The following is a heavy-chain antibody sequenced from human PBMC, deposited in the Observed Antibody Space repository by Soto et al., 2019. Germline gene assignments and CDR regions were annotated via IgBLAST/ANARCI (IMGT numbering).Heavy chain of an antibody. J-gene: IGHJ3*02. CDR1: GGTFSSYA. CDR2: IIPIFGTA. D-gene: IGHD5-12*01. CDR3: ARDRRQDGYNWYAFDI. Sequence: ASVKVSCKASGGTFSSYAISWVRQAPGQGLGWMGGIIPIFGTANYAQKFQGRVTITADESTSTAYMGLSSLRSEDTAVYYCARDRRQDGYNWYAFDIWGQGTMVT. V-gene: IGHV1-69*13.